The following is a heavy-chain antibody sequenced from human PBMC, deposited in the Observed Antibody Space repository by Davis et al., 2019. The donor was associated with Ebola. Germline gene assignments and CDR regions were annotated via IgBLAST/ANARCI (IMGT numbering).Heavy chain of an antibody. Sequence: GESLKISCAASAFTFRSYAMSWVRQAPGKGLEWVSAISGSGASTYYADSVKGRFTISRDNAKNTLYLQMNSPRAEDTAVYYCARDRNLGDAFDIWGQGTMVTVSS. D-gene: IGHD3-10*01. CDR3: ARDRNLGDAFDI. V-gene: IGHV3-23*01. J-gene: IGHJ3*02. CDR2: ISGSGAST. CDR1: AFTFRSYA.